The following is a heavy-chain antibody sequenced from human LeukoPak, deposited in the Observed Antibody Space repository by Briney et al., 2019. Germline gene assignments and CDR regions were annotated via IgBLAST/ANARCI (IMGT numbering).Heavy chain of an antibody. CDR3: ATLGYSYGTYY. V-gene: IGHV4-61*02. J-gene: IGHJ4*02. CDR2: IYTSGST. CDR1: GDSISSGNYY. Sequence: SQTLSLTCTVSGDSISSGNYYCTWIRQPAGKGLEWIGRIYTSGSTNYSPSLKSRVTISVDTSKNQFSLKLSSVTAADTAVYYCATLGYSYGTYYWGQGTLVTVSS. D-gene: IGHD5-18*01.